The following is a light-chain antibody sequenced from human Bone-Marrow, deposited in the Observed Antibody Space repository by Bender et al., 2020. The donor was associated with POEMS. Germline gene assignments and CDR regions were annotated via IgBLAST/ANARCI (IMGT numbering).Light chain of an antibody. CDR2: RDD. CDR1: DIGRKH. V-gene: IGLV3-9*01. Sequence: SYELTQPLSVSVALGQTARISCGGNDIGRKHVHWYQRKPGQAPVLVIFRDDHRPSGIPERFSGSNSGNTATLTVSRIQAGDEADYYCQVWDSSTYVVFGGGTKLTVL. J-gene: IGLJ2*01. CDR3: QVWDSSTYVV.